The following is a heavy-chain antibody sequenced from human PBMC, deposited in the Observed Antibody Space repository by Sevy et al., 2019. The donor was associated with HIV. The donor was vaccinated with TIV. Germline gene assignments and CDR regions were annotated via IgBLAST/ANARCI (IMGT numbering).Heavy chain of an antibody. CDR1: GFAFHEYS. J-gene: IGHJ4*02. V-gene: IGHV3-23*01. CDR2: LSFGCGKI. D-gene: IGHD2-8*01. CDR3: AREGCSRPHDY. Sequence: GGSLRLSCAASGFAFHEYSMSWIRQAPGKGLEWVATLSFGCGKINYADSVKGRFTISRDNSKNSFYLQMDNSGVEDTALYYCAREGCSRPHDYWGQGTRVTVSS.